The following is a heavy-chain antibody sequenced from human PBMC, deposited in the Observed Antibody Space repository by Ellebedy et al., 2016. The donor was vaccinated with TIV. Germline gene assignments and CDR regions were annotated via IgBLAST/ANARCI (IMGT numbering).Heavy chain of an antibody. CDR2: ISGSGGST. Sequence: GESLKISCTASGFPFSHYAMSWVRQAPGKGLEWVSGISGSGGSTYYADSVKGRFTISRDNSKNTLYLQMNSLRAEDTAVYYCAKDPYSSGWYPIDYWGQGTLVTVSS. CDR1: GFPFSHYA. CDR3: AKDPYSSGWYPIDY. V-gene: IGHV3-23*01. J-gene: IGHJ4*02. D-gene: IGHD6-19*01.